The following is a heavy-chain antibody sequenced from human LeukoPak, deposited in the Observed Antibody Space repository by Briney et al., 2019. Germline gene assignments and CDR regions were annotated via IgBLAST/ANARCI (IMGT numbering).Heavy chain of an antibody. V-gene: IGHV1-2*02. CDR3: ARDRYGDGFAHFDY. Sequence: ASVKVSCKASGYTFTSYAMHWVRQAPGQGLEWMGWIAPSGGTNYPQKFQGRVAITRDTSITTAYMDLSRLTSDDTAVYYCARDRYGDGFAHFDYWGQGALVTVSS. CDR1: GYTFTSYA. CDR2: IAPSGGT. D-gene: IGHD5-24*01. J-gene: IGHJ4*02.